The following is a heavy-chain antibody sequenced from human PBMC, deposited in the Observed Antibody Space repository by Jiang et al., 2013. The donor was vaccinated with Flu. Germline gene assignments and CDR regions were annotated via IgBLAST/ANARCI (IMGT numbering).Heavy chain of an antibody. CDR3: AKDFTNFYDSSGYYYFDY. CDR2: ISGRDDST. J-gene: IGHJ4*02. CDR1: GFTFSDYA. V-gene: IGHV3-23*01. D-gene: IGHD3-22*01. Sequence: LVQPGGPSRLSCAASGFTFSDYAMSWVRQAPGKGLEWVSVISGRDDSTFYADSVKGRFTISRDNSKNTLYLRMHSLRADDTAVYYCAKDFTNFYDSSGYYYFDYWGQGTLVTVSS.